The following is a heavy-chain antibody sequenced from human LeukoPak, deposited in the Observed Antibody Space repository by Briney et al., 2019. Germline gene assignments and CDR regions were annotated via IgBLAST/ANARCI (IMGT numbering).Heavy chain of an antibody. CDR2: IGIDSGRT. V-gene: IGHV3-48*01. J-gene: IGHJ4*02. Sequence: GGSPRLSCAASGLPFSDYSMNWVRQAPGKGLEWISYIGIDSGRTKCADPVKGRFTISGDKARNSLYLQMNSLRVEDTAVYFCARDHRYAFDNWGQGTLVTVSS. CDR1: GLPFSDYS. D-gene: IGHD1-1*01. CDR3: ARDHRYAFDN.